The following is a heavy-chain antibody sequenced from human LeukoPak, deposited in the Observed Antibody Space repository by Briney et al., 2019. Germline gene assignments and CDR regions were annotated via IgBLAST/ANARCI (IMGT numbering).Heavy chain of an antibody. J-gene: IGHJ4*02. V-gene: IGHV3-48*03. CDR3: ARDTQCCSGTTCSGQDY. Sequence: GGSLRLSCAASGFTFSSYEMNWVRQAPGKGLEWVSYISSSGSTMYYADSVKGRFTISRDNAKNSLFLQMNSLRAEDTAVYYCARDTQCCSGTTCSGQDYWGQGTLVTVSS. CDR1: GFTFSSYE. D-gene: IGHD2-2*01. CDR2: ISSSGSTM.